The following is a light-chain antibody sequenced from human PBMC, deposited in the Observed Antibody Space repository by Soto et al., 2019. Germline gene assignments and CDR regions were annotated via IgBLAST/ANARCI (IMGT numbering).Light chain of an antibody. J-gene: IGKJ4*01. CDR1: QGINNW. CDR3: QQYNAYPNT. CDR2: AAF. V-gene: IGKV1D-16*01. Sequence: DIQMTQSPSSLSASIGDRVTMTCRASQGINNWLAWYQQKPGKAPKALIYAAFNLQSGVPSRFSGSASGTDFTLTINSLQPEDFATYYCQQYNAYPNTFGGGTRVEI.